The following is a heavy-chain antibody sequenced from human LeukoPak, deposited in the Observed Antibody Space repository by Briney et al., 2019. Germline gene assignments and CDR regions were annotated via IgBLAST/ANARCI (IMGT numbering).Heavy chain of an antibody. Sequence: PGGSLRLSCAASGFSFSSHSMTWVRQAPGKGLEWVAVISYDGSDKYYADSVKGRFTISRDNSKNTLYLQMNSLRAEDTAVYYCARRTDYYYHAMDVWGQGTTVTVSS. CDR3: ARRTDYYYHAMDV. D-gene: IGHD1-1*01. CDR2: ISYDGSDK. V-gene: IGHV3-30*03. CDR1: GFSFSSHS. J-gene: IGHJ6*02.